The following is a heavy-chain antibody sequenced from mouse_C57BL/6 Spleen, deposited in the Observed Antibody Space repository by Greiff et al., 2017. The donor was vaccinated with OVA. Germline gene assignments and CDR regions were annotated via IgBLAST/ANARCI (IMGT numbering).Heavy chain of an antibody. CDR3: ASYYGSSYWFAY. V-gene: IGHV1-74*01. CDR1: GYTFTSYW. Sequence: QVQLQQPGAELVKPGASVKVSCKASGYTFTSYWMHWVKQRPGQGLEWIGRIHPSDSDTNYNQKFKGKATLTVDKSSSTAYMQLRSLTSEDSAVYYCASYYGSSYWFAYWGQGTLVTVSA. CDR2: IHPSDSDT. J-gene: IGHJ3*01. D-gene: IGHD1-1*01.